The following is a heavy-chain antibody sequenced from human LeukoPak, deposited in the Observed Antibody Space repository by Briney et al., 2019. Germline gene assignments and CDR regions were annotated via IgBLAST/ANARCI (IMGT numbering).Heavy chain of an antibody. CDR3: ARVRGAGRNYYYYYGMDV. J-gene: IGHJ6*02. Sequence: GTSVKVSCKASGFTFTSSAMQWVRQARGQRLEWIGWIVVGSGNTNYAQKLQGRVTMTTDTSTSTAYMELRSLRSDDTAVYYCARVRGAGRNYYYYYGMDVWGQGTTVTVSS. D-gene: IGHD1-26*01. CDR2: IVVGSGNT. CDR1: GFTFTSSA. V-gene: IGHV1-58*02.